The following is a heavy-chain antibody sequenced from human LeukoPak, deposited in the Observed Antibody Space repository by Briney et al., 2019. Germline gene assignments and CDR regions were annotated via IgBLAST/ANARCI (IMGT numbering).Heavy chain of an antibody. CDR1: GFTFSSYW. J-gene: IGHJ4*02. CDR2: INDDGRST. Sequence: GGSLRLSCAASGFTFSSYWMHWVRQAPGKGLVGVSRINDDGRSTSYADSVKGRFTIPRDNSENTLYLQINSLRVEDTAVYYCAKDTPTTGYHLDSWGQGTLVTVSS. CDR3: AKDTPTTGYHLDS. D-gene: IGHD3-9*01. V-gene: IGHV3-74*01.